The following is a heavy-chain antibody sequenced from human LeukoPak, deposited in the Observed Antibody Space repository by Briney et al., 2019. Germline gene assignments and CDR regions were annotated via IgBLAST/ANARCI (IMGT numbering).Heavy chain of an antibody. Sequence: GGSLRLSCAASGFTFSSYRMSWVRRAPGKGLEWVANIKQDGSEKYYVDSVKGRFTISRDNAKNSLYLQMNSLRAEDTAVYYCARVGYSSSCFDYWGQGTLVTVSS. CDR2: IKQDGSEK. V-gene: IGHV3-7*04. J-gene: IGHJ4*02. D-gene: IGHD6-13*01. CDR1: GFTFSSYR. CDR3: ARVGYSSSCFDY.